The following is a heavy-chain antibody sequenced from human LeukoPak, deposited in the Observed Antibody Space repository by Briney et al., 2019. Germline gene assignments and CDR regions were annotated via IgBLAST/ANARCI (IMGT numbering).Heavy chain of an antibody. CDR3: ARDRYYYDSSGYSLDY. Sequence: ASQTLSLTCTVSGYAISSGSYYWSWIRQPAGKGLEWIGRIHTSGSTNYNPSLKSRVTMSVDTSKSQFSLKLSSVTAADTAVYYCARDRYYYDSSGYSLDYWGQGTLVTVSS. CDR1: GYAISSGSYY. V-gene: IGHV4-61*02. J-gene: IGHJ4*02. D-gene: IGHD3-22*01. CDR2: IHTSGST.